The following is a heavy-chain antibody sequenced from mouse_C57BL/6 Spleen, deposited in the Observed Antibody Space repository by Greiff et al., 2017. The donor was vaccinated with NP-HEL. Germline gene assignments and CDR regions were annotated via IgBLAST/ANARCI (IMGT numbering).Heavy chain of an antibody. CDR3: ARGNLLLRTMDY. D-gene: IGHD1-1*01. CDR1: GYTFTDYN. V-gene: IGHV1-18*01. CDR2: INPNNGGT. Sequence: EVQLQQSGPELVKPGASAKIPCKASGYTFTDYNMDWVKQSHGKSLEWIGDINPNNGGTIYNQKFKGKATLTVDKSSSTAYMELRSLTSEDTAVYYCARGNLLLRTMDYWGQGTSVTVSS. J-gene: IGHJ4*01.